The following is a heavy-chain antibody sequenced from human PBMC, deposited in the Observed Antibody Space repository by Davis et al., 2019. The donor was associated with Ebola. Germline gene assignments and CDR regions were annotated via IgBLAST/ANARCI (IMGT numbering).Heavy chain of an antibody. CDR3: AARFTIFGSGHYYYGMDV. CDR2: FDPKYGEP. V-gene: IGHV1-24*01. J-gene: IGHJ6*02. CDR1: GYTLTELS. D-gene: IGHD3-3*01. Sequence: ASVKVSCKVSGYTLTELSMHWVRQAPGQGLEWMGSFDPKYGEPIYAQKFQGRVTITADKSTSTAYMELSSLRSEDTAVYYCAARFTIFGSGHYYYGMDVWGQGTTVTVSS.